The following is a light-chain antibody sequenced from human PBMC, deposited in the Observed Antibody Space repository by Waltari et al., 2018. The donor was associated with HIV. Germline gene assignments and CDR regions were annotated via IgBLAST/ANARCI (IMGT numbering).Light chain of an antibody. CDR1: SSDTVRYNQ. CDR2: AGS. Sequence: QSALPQPASASGAAGQSITISCTGTSSDTVRYNQLSWYHQHPGKAPKLMIYAGSKRPSGVSNRFSGSKSGNTASLTISGLQAEDEADYYCYSYAGSRTGYVFGTGTKVTVL. CDR3: YSYAGSRTGYV. V-gene: IGLV2-23*01. J-gene: IGLJ1*01.